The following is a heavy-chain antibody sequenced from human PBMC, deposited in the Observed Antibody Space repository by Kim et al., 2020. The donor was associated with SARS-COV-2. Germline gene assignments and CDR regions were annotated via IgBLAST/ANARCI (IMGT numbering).Heavy chain of an antibody. D-gene: IGHD4-17*01. V-gene: IGHV4-4*02. J-gene: IGHJ5*02. CDR3: ARSYGDPENWFDP. Sequence: SETLSLTCAVSGGSISSSNWWSWVRQPPGKGLEWIGEIYHSGSTNYNPSLKSRVTISVDKSKNQFSLKLSSVTAADTAVYYCARSYGDPENWFDPWGQGTLVTVSS. CDR1: GGSISSSNW. CDR2: IYHSGST.